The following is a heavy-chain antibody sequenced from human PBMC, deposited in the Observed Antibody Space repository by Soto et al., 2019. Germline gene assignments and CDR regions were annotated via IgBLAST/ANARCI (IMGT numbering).Heavy chain of an antibody. V-gene: IGHV1-18*04. CDR3: ARDRGFSGGSWTGFQH. CDR1: GYTFTSYG. D-gene: IGHD2-15*01. J-gene: IGHJ1*01. Sequence: QVQLVQSGAEVKKPGASVKVSCKASGYTFTSYGISWVRQAPGQGLEWMGWISAYNGNTNYAQKLQGRVTMTTDTSTSTAYRELRSLRSDDTAVYYCARDRGFSGGSWTGFQHWGQGTLVTVSS. CDR2: ISAYNGNT.